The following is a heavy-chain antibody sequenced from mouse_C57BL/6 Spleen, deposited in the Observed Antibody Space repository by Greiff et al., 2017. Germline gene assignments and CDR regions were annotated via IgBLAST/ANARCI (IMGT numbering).Heavy chain of an antibody. CDR3: ARDGYCGTFDV. CDR1: GFTFSSYA. D-gene: IGHD1-1*01. J-gene: IGHJ1*03. CDR2: ISDGGSYT. Sequence: EVKLMESGGGLVKPGGSLKLSCAASGFTFSSYAMSWVRQTPEKRLEWVATISDGGSYTYYPDNVKGRFTISRDNAKNNLYLQMSHLKSEDTAMYYCARDGYCGTFDVWGTGTTVTVSS. V-gene: IGHV5-4*01.